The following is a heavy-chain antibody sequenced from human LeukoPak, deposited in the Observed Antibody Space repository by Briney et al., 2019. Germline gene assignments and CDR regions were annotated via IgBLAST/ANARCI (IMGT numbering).Heavy chain of an antibody. CDR3: ARDFASSGWPPGFDY. V-gene: IGHV3-7*01. D-gene: IGHD6-19*01. J-gene: IGHJ4*02. CDR2: IKQDGSEK. CDR1: GFTFSSYW. Sequence: GGSLRLSRGASGFTFSSYWMSWVRQAPGKGLEWVANIKQDGSEKYYVDSVKGRFTISRDNAKNSLYLQMNSLRAEDTAVYYCARDFASSGWPPGFDYWGQGTLVTVSS.